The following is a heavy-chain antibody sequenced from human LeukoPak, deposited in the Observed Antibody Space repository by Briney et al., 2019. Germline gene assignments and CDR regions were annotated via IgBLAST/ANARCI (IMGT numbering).Heavy chain of an antibody. J-gene: IGHJ4*02. Sequence: KPSETLSLXCTVSGGSISSYYWSWIRQPPGKGLEWIGSIYYSGSTYYNPSLKSRVTISVDTSKNQFSLKLSSVTAADTAVYYCASGYYYDSSGHYDYWGQGTLVTVSS. V-gene: IGHV4-59*05. D-gene: IGHD3-22*01. CDR2: IYYSGST. CDR3: ASGYYYDSSGHYDY. CDR1: GGSISSYY.